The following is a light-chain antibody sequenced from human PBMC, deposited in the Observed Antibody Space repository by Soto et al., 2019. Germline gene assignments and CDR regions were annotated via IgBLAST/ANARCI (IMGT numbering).Light chain of an antibody. CDR3: QTYDGVHHT. V-gene: IGKV1-27*01. J-gene: IGKJ3*01. CDR1: QGIRNY. Sequence: DIQMTQSPSSLSASVGDIVTITCRASQGIRNYLAWYQQKPGKVPEPLIYAASALPSGAPSRFSVSGSGTDFTLTISRLQPEDVATYYCQTYDGVHHTFGPGTKVNIK. CDR2: AAS.